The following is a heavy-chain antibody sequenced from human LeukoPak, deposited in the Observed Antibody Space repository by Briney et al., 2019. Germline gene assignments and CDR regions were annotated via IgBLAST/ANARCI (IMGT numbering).Heavy chain of an antibody. CDR1: GFTFSSYA. V-gene: IGHV3-23*01. CDR2: TSGSGGST. Sequence: PGGSLRLSCAASGFTFSSYAMSWVRQTPGKGLEWVSATSGSGGSTYYADSVEGRFTISRDNSNNTLYLQMNSLRAEDTAVYYCAKGKVSGSWGQGTLVTVSS. CDR3: AKGKVSGS. J-gene: IGHJ5*02. D-gene: IGHD5-12*01.